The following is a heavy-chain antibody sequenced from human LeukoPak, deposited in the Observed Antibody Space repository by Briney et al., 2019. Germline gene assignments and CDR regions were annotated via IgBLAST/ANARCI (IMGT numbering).Heavy chain of an antibody. CDR3: ARGDFRWERATTIAFDI. V-gene: IGHV1-8*03. Sequence: ASVKVSCKASGYTFTSYDINWVRQATGQGLEWMGWMNPNSGNTGYAQKFQGRVTITRNTSISTAYMELSSLRSEDTAVYYCARGDFRWERATTIAFDIWGQGTMVTVSS. CDR2: MNPNSGNT. J-gene: IGHJ3*02. D-gene: IGHD5-24*01. CDR1: GYTFTSYD.